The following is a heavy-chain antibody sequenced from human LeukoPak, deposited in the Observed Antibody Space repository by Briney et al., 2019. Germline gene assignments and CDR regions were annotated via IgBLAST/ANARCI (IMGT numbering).Heavy chain of an antibody. V-gene: IGHV3-30*18. CDR3: AKGKPNSSGWYVFDY. CDR1: GFIFSSYG. Sequence: GGSLRLSCAASGFIFSSYGMHWVHQAPGKGLEWVAVISYDGSNKYYADSVKGRFTISRDNSKNTLYLQMNSLRAEDTAVYYCAKGKPNSSGWYVFDYWGQGTLVTVSS. CDR2: ISYDGSNK. D-gene: IGHD6-19*01. J-gene: IGHJ4*02.